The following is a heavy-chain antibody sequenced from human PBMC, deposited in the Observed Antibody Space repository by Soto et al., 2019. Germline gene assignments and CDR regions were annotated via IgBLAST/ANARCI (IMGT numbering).Heavy chain of an antibody. D-gene: IGHD1-26*01. CDR1: GFTFSDHY. Sequence: QVELVESGGGLVKPGGSLRLSCAASGFTFSDHYMSWIRQAPGKGLEWLSYISSSNTYTDYADSVKGRFTISRDNARNSLFLQMNSLRADDTAVYYCARSMKGGKCFDYWGQGTLVTVSS. J-gene: IGHJ4*02. V-gene: IGHV3-11*05. CDR2: ISSSNTYT. CDR3: ARSMKGGKCFDY.